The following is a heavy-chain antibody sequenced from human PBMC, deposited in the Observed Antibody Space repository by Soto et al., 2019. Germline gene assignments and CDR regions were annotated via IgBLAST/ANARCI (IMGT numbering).Heavy chain of an antibody. J-gene: IGHJ4*02. CDR1: GGSISSSSYY. CDR3: ARHREGSGYDFHHTQFDY. V-gene: IGHV4-39*01. D-gene: IGHD5-12*01. CDR2: IYYSGST. Sequence: SETLSLTCTVSGGSISSSSYYWGWIRQPPGKGLEWIGSIYYSGSTYYNPSLKSRVTISVDTSKNQFSLKLSSVTAADTAVYYCARHREGSGYDFHHTQFDYWGQGTLVTVSS.